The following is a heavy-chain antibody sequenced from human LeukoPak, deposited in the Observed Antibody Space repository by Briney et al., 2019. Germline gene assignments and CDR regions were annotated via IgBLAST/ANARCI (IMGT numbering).Heavy chain of an antibody. CDR1: GYTFTIYG. CDR2: ISAYNGNT. D-gene: IGHD2-2*02. Sequence: GASVKVSCKASGYTFTIYGISWVRHRPGQGLEWMGWISAYNGNTNYAQKLQGRVTMTTDTSTSTAYMELRSLRSDDTAVYYCARARRAATIVFNWFDPWGQGTLVTVSS. V-gene: IGHV1-18*01. CDR3: ARARRAATIVFNWFDP. J-gene: IGHJ5*02.